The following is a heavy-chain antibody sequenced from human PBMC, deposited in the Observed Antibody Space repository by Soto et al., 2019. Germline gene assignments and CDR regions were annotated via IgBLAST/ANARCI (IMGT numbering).Heavy chain of an antibody. CDR3: ARSPPLQLVHPAYFDY. CDR2: IYPGDSDT. J-gene: IGHJ4*02. V-gene: IGHV5-51*01. Sequence: GESLKISCKGSGYSSTWHWFGWVRQKPGKGLEWIGIIYPGDSDTRYNPSFQGQVTISADESINTAYLQWSRLWPSDTAMYYSARSPPLQLVHPAYFDYWGQGTLVTVSS. CDR1: GYSSTWHW. D-gene: IGHD1-1*01.